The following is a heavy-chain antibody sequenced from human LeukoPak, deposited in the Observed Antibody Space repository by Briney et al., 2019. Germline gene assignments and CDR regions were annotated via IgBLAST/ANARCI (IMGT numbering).Heavy chain of an antibody. V-gene: IGHV3-7*01. CDR1: GFTFSSYW. J-gene: IGHJ4*02. D-gene: IGHD3-9*01. CDR3: AREGHYDILTGYSYYFDY. CDR2: IKQDGSEK. Sequence: GGSLRLSCAASGFTFSSYWMSWVRQAPGKGLEWVANIKQDGSEKYYVDSVKGRFTISRDNAKNSLYLQMNSLRAEETAVYYCAREGHYDILTGYSYYFDYWGQGTLVTVSS.